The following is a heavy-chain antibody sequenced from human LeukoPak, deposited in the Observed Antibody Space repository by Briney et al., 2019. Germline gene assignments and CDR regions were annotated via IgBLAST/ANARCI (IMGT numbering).Heavy chain of an antibody. Sequence: QAGRSLRLSCAASGFTFSSYGMHWVRQAPGKGLEWVAVISYDGSNKYYADSVKGRFTISRDNSKNSLYLQMNSLRAEDTAVYYCARDSIIAAAGSFDYWGQGTLATVSS. CDR3: ARDSIIAAAGSFDY. V-gene: IGHV3-30*03. D-gene: IGHD6-13*01. CDR2: ISYDGSNK. CDR1: GFTFSSYG. J-gene: IGHJ4*02.